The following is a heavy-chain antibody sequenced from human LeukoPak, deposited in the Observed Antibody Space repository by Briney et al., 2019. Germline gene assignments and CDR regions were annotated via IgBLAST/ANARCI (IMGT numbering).Heavy chain of an antibody. CDR1: VFIFADHG. J-gene: IGHJ2*01. CDR3: AGGDSSGWYCDI. Sequence: VGSLRLSCAASVFIFADHGMAWVRQVPGKGLEWVSGINWDGGSTGYGDSVKGRFTISRDNTKNSLYLQMNSLRGEDTALYYCAGGDSSGWYCDICGRGTLVTVSS. CDR2: INWDGGST. V-gene: IGHV3-20*04. D-gene: IGHD6-19*01.